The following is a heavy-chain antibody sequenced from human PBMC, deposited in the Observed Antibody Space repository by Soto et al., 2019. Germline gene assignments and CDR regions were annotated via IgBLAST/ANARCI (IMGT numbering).Heavy chain of an antibody. CDR1: CGCIRNSYW. J-gene: IGHJ6*02. Sequence: PSEDPSPPLPFSCGCIRNSYWGRLGRPPPGEGVGGVGEIYHSGSTNYNPSLKSRVTISVDKSKNQFSLKLSSVTAADTAVYYCARAGRGYCSGGSCYSGLHGMDVWGQGTTVTVSS. CDR2: IYHSGST. D-gene: IGHD2-15*01. CDR3: ARAGRGYCSGGSCYSGLHGMDV. V-gene: IGHV4-4*02.